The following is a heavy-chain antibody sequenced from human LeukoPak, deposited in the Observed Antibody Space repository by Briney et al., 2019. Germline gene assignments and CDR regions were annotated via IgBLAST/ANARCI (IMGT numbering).Heavy chain of an antibody. CDR3: AKMGPYYYDSSGYWNYYYYYMDV. CDR1: GFTFSSYA. D-gene: IGHD3-22*01. V-gene: IGHV3-23*01. J-gene: IGHJ6*03. CDR2: ISGSGGST. Sequence: PGGSLRLSCAASGFTFSSYAMSWVRQAPGKGLEWVSAISGSGGSTYYADSVKGRFTISRDNSKNTLYLQMNSLRAEDTAVYYCAKMGPYYYDSSGYWNYYYYYMDVWGKGTTVTVSS.